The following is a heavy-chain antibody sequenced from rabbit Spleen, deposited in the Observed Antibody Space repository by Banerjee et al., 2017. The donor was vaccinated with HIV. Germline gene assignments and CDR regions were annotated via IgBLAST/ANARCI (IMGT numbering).Heavy chain of an antibody. D-gene: IGHD8-1*01. CDR1: GFSFSDSYD. J-gene: IGHJ4*01. V-gene: IGHV1S45*01. Sequence: QEQLVESGGGLVKPGGTLTLTCKASGFSFSDSYDMCWVRQAPGKGLEWIACIYTGNAKTYYASWAKGRFTISKASSTTVTLQMTSLTVADMATYFCARDAGSGPYIDGYFDLWGPGTLVTVS. CDR3: ARDAGSGPYIDGYFDL. CDR2: IYTGNAKT.